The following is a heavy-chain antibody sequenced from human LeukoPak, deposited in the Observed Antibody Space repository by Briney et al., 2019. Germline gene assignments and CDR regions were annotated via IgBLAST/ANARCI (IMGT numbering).Heavy chain of an antibody. CDR3: ARPNYYDSSGYNY. Sequence: SETLSLTCTVSGGSISSSSYYWGWIRQPPGKGLGWIGSIYYSGSTYYNPSFKSRVTISVDTSKNQFSLKLSSVTAADTAVYYCARPNYYDSSGYNYWGQGTLVTVSS. CDR1: GGSISSSSYY. J-gene: IGHJ4*02. V-gene: IGHV4-39*01. D-gene: IGHD3-22*01. CDR2: IYYSGST.